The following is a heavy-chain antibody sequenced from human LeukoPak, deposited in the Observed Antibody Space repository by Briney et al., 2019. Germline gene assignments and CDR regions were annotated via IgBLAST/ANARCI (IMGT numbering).Heavy chain of an antibody. V-gene: IGHV3-48*01. J-gene: IGHJ4*02. CDR2: ISSSSSTI. Sequence: GGSLRLSCAASGFTFSSYSMNWVRQAAGKGLEWVSYISSSSSTIYYADSVKGRFTISRDNAKNSLYLQMNSLRAEDTAVYYCAREGTDGAAVIYFDYWGQGTLVTVSS. CDR1: GFTFSSYS. CDR3: AREGTDGAAVIYFDY. D-gene: IGHD6-13*01.